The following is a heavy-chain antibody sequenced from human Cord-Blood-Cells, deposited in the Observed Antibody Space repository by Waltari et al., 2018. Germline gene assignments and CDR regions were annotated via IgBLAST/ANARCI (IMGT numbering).Heavy chain of an antibody. CDR3: ARVTRGTTVTTSVLAFDI. J-gene: IGHJ3*02. CDR2: IYHSGST. D-gene: IGHD4-17*01. V-gene: IGHV4-30-2*01. CDR1: GGSISSGGYS. Sequence: QLQLQESGSGLVKPSQTLSLTCAVSGGSISSGGYSWSWIRQPPGKGLEWIGYIYHSGSTYYNPSLKSRVTISVDRSKNQFSLKLSSVTAADTAVYYCARVTRGTTVTTSVLAFDIWGQGTMVTVSS.